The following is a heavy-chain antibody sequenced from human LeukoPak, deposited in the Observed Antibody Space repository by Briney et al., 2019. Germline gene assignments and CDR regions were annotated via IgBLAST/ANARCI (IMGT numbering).Heavy chain of an antibody. CDR1: GGSISSDY. Sequence: SETLSLTCTLSGGSISSDYWSWIRQPPGPGLEWIGYIYYTGSTHYNPSLKSRVTISLDTSKNQFSLNLSSVTAADTAVYYCAQIRPSTYYDSSGSFDYWGRGTLVTVSS. CDR3: AQIRPSTYYDSSGSFDY. J-gene: IGHJ4*02. CDR2: IYYTGST. D-gene: IGHD3-22*01. V-gene: IGHV4-59*08.